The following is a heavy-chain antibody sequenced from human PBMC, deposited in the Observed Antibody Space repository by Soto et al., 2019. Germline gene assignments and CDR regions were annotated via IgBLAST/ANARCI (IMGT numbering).Heavy chain of an antibody. CDR2: ITSDSSTI. CDR1: GFTFSSYS. J-gene: IGHJ6*02. D-gene: IGHD2-8*01. Sequence: LRLSCAASGFTFSSYSINWVRQAPGKGLEWFSYITSDSSTISYADSVKGRFTVSRDNAKNSLYLQMNSLRDEDTAVYYCARVGRGVYGMDVWGQGTSVTVSS. CDR3: ARVGRGVYGMDV. V-gene: IGHV3-48*02.